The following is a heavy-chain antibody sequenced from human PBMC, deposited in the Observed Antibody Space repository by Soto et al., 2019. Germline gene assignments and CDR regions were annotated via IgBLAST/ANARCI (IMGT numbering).Heavy chain of an antibody. CDR1: GGTFRNYP. J-gene: IGHJ4*02. V-gene: IGHV1-69*02. Sequence: QVQLVQSGAEVKKPGSSVKVSCKASGGTFRNYPINWVRQAPGQGLEWMGSIFPLTDIPDYAQNFQARLTISVDKSTRTAYMELSSLTSDDTAMYFCARGPLVVLNYFKSCGQGTLVTVSS. CDR2: IFPLTDIP. CDR3: ARGPLVVLNYFKS.